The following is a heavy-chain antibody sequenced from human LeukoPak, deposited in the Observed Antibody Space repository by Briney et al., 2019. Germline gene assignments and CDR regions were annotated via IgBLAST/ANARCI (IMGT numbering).Heavy chain of an antibody. J-gene: IGHJ4*02. CDR2: ISSKGGST. Sequence: PGGSLRLSCAASGFTFSSYAMHWVRQATGKGLEYVSAISSKGGSTYYANSVKGRFTISRDNSKNTLYLQMGSLRAEDMAVYYCARDFYYDSSGYYDYWGQGTLVTVSS. D-gene: IGHD3-22*01. V-gene: IGHV3-64*01. CDR3: ARDFYYDSSGYYDY. CDR1: GFTFSSYA.